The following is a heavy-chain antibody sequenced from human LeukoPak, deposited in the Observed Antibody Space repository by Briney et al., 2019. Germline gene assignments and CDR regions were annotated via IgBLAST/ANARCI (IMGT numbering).Heavy chain of an antibody. D-gene: IGHD6-19*01. CDR1: GFTFRSYA. CDR2: ISGSGGSP. CDR3: AKEWAQWLEQPNGFDP. V-gene: IGHV3-23*01. Sequence: GGSLRLSCAASGFTFRSYAMSWVRQAPGKGLEWVSAISGSGGSPYYADPVKGRFTISRDNSKNTLYLQMNSLTAQSTAVYYLAKEWAQWLEQPNGFDPWGQGTLVTVSS. J-gene: IGHJ5*01.